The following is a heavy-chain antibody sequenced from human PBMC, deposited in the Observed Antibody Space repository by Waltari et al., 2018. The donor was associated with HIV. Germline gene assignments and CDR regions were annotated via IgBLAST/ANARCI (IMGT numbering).Heavy chain of an antibody. CDR3: ARRLYYYDSSGYYGGYFDY. Sequence: QLQLQESGPGLVKPSETLSLTCTVSGGSISSSSYYWGWIRQPPGKGLEWIGSIYYSGSTYYNPSLKSRVTISVDTSKNQFSLKLSSVTAADTAVYYCARRLYYYDSSGYYGGYFDYWGQGTLVTVSS. CDR1: GGSISSSSYY. V-gene: IGHV4-39*01. J-gene: IGHJ4*02. CDR2: IYYSGST. D-gene: IGHD3-22*01.